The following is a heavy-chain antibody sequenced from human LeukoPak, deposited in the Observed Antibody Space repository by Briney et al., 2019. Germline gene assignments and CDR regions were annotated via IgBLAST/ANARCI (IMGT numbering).Heavy chain of an antibody. CDR1: GGPFSSYT. CDR2: IIPILDKA. D-gene: IGHD5-24*01. Sequence: SVKVSCKASGGPFSSYTISWVRQAPGQGLEWTGRIIPILDKANYAQKFQGRVTITADKSTGTAYMDLNSLRSEDTAVYYCAGGPEMATFDYWGQGTLVTVSS. J-gene: IGHJ4*02. CDR3: AGGPEMATFDY. V-gene: IGHV1-69*02.